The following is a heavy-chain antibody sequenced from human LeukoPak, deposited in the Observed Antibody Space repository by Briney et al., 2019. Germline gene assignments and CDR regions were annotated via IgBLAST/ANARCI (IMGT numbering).Heavy chain of an antibody. Sequence: SKTLSLTCAVYGGSFSGYYWSWIRQPPGKGLEWIGEINHSGSTNYNPSLKSRVTISVDTSKNQFSLKLSSVTAADTAVYYCARGGGRRLWSGELSYFDYWGQGTLVTVSS. V-gene: IGHV4-34*01. CDR1: GGSFSGYY. CDR2: INHSGST. J-gene: IGHJ4*02. CDR3: ARGGGRRLWSGELSYFDY. D-gene: IGHD3-10*01.